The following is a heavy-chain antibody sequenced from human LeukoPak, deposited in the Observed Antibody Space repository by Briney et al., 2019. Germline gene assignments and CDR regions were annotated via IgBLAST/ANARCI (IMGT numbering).Heavy chain of an antibody. Sequence: GRSLRLSCTASGFTFGDYAMSWVRQAPGKGLEWVGFIRSKAYGGTTEYAASVKGRFTISRDDSRSIAYLQMSSLQTEDAAVYYCTRARTVRGATYYSDYWGQGALVTVSS. CDR1: GFTFGDYA. CDR3: TRARTVRGATYYSDY. J-gene: IGHJ4*02. D-gene: IGHD1-26*01. V-gene: IGHV3-49*04. CDR2: IRSKAYGGTT.